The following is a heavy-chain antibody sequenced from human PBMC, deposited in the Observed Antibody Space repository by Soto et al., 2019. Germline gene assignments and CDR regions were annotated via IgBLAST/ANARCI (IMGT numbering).Heavy chain of an antibody. V-gene: IGHV3-74*01. D-gene: IGHD1-26*01. Sequence: EVQLVESGGGLVQPGGSLRLSCAASGFTFSIYWMHWVRQAPGKGPVWVSRIDNAGSSARYADSVKGRFTISRDNAKKTVDRQMNSLRAEDTAVYYCTRVGGSVSGMDVWGQGTTVTVSS. J-gene: IGHJ6*02. CDR2: IDNAGSSA. CDR3: TRVGGSVSGMDV. CDR1: GFTFSIYW.